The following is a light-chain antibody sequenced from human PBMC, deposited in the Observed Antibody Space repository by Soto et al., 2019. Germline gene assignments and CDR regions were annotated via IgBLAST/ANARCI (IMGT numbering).Light chain of an antibody. CDR3: QQRGDWPPLT. V-gene: IGKV3-11*01. CDR1: QRINYY. Sequence: DIVLTQSPANLYLSPEDRATLSCSASQRINYYLAWYHQNPGQSPRHLIYDANKRATGIPVRFSGSGSGSDFSLTIPCLEPDDFAIYYCQQRGDWPPLTFGGGNKGEI. CDR2: DAN. J-gene: IGKJ4*01.